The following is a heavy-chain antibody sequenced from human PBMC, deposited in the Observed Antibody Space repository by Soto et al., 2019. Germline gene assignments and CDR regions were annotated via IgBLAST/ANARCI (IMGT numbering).Heavy chain of an antibody. D-gene: IGHD3-10*01. V-gene: IGHV1-2*04. J-gene: IGHJ4*02. CDR3: ARDARGDEAPMDY. CDR1: RYTFTGYY. Sequence: QVQLVQSGAEVKKPGASVRVSCKASRYTFTGYYMHWVRQAPGQGLEWMGWINPNSGGTNYAQKFQGWVTMTRDTSISTAYMELSRLRSDDTAVYYCARDARGDEAPMDYWGQGTLVTVSS. CDR2: INPNSGGT.